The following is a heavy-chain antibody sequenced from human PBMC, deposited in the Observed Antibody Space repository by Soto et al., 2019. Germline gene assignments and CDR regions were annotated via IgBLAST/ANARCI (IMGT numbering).Heavy chain of an antibody. CDR1: GFTFSSYA. CDR3: AKGEDYYDSSGYYYVGGSWFDP. V-gene: IGHV3-23*01. D-gene: IGHD3-22*01. CDR2: ISGSGGST. J-gene: IGHJ5*02. Sequence: GGSLRLSCAASGFTFSSYAMSWVRQAPGKGLEWVSAISGSGGSTYYADSVKGRFIISRDNSKNTLYLQMNSLRAEDTAVYYRAKGEDYYDSSGYYYVGGSWFDPWGQGTLVTVSS.